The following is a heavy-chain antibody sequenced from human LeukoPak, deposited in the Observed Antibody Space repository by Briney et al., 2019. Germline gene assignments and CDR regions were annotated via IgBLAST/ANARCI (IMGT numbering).Heavy chain of an antibody. Sequence: ASVKVSCKGSGYTFINYGISWVRQAQGQGNEWMGWISAYNGNRNYEQKLQGRVTINTDTTTSKEYMEERRLRSAATAVYYCARELGYCSGGSCYPLDYWGQGTLVTVSS. J-gene: IGHJ4*02. CDR2: ISAYNGNR. CDR3: ARELGYCSGGSCYPLDY. V-gene: IGHV1-18*01. D-gene: IGHD2-15*01. CDR1: GYTFINYG.